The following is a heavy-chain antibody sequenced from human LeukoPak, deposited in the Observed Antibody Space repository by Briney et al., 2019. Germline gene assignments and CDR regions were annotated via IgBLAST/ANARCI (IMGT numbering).Heavy chain of an antibody. Sequence: FTASGSTFTGYYIHWVRQAPGQGLEWMGWINPNNGGTNYAQKFHGRVTMTRDTSISTAYMELSRLRSDDTAVYYCARGYCSGGTCYHLDYWGQGTLVTVSS. D-gene: IGHD2-15*01. J-gene: IGHJ4*02. CDR2: INPNNGGT. CDR1: GSTFTGYY. CDR3: ARGYCSGGTCYHLDY. V-gene: IGHV1-2*02.